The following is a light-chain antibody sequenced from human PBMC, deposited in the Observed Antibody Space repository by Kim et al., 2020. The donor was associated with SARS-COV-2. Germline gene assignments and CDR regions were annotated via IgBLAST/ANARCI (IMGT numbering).Light chain of an antibody. V-gene: IGLV3-21*01. Sequence: SYELTQPPSVSVAPGQTARITCGGNNIGGHSVHGYQQKPGQAHVLVMYYDSDRPSGIPERFSGSKSANTATLTISRVEAGDEADYYCQVWDTDTDHYVFGTGTQVTVL. CDR1: NIGGHS. J-gene: IGLJ1*01. CDR3: QVWDTDTDHYV. CDR2: YDS.